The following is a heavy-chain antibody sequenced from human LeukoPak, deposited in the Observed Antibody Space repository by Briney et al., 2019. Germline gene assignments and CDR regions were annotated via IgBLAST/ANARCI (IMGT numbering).Heavy chain of an antibody. CDR3: ARDQSGYSGYD. J-gene: IGHJ4*02. CDR1: GFTFSSYA. V-gene: IGHV3-48*04. CDR2: ISSSGSTI. D-gene: IGHD5-12*01. Sequence: GGSLRLSCAASGFTFSSYAMSWVRQAPGKGLEWVSYISSSGSTIYYADSVKGRFTISRDNAKNSLYLQMNSLRAEDTAVYYCARDQSGYSGYDWGQGTLVTVSS.